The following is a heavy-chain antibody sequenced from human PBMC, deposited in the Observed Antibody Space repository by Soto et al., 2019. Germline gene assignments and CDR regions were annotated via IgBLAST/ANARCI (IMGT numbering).Heavy chain of an antibody. CDR2: INADSGNT. CDR3: ARGPAYCGGDCYSFWFDP. J-gene: IGHJ5*02. D-gene: IGHD2-21*02. V-gene: IGHV1-3*01. CDR1: GYTFTTYG. Sequence: ASVKVSCKASGYTFTTYGILWVRQAPGQRLEWMGWINADSGNTKYSEKFQGRVTITRDTSASTAYVELSSLRSEDTAVYYCARGPAYCGGDCYSFWFDPWGQGTLVTVSS.